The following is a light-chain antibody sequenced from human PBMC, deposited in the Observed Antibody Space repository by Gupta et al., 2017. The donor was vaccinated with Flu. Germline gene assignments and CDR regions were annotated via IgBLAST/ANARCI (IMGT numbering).Light chain of an antibody. J-gene: IGLJ2*01. CDR1: NSDIGAY. CDR2: EVN. V-gene: IGLV2-14*01. CDR3: HSYTGGTTPGV. Sequence: QSITISCTGSNSDIGAYVSWYQHHPGRVPKLMIYEVNNRPSGISNRFSGSKSGNTASLTISGLQAEDEADYYCHSYTGGTTPGVFGGGTKLTVL.